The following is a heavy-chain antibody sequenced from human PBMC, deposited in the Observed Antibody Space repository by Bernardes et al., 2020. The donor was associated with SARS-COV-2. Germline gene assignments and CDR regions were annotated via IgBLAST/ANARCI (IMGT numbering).Heavy chain of an antibody. CDR2: TYISGCT. CDR3: AVAKGGNWVDAFHV. CDR1: GASVSSEGDY. J-gene: IGHJ3*01. V-gene: IGHV4-61*02. D-gene: IGHD7-27*01. Sequence: SETRSPTGSVSGASVSSEGDYWNWIRQPAGKGLEWIGRTYISGCTNYNPSLKSRVTISLDTSKKQFSLNLSSVTAADTAVDYCAVAKGGNWVDAFHVWGQRTMVTLSS.